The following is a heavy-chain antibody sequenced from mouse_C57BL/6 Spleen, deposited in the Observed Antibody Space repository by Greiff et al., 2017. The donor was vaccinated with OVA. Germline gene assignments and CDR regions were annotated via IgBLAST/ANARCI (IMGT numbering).Heavy chain of an antibody. D-gene: IGHD1-1*01. CDR3: AILGSIYFYYSMDY. CDR1: GYTFTSYW. V-gene: IGHV1-50*01. Sequence: VQLQQPGAELVKPGASVKLSCKASGYTFTSYWMQWVQQRPGQGLEWIGEIDPSDSYTNYNQKFKGKATLTVDTSSSSAYMQLSILTSDDSAVYYCAILGSIYFYYSMDYWGQGTSVTVSS. J-gene: IGHJ4*01. CDR2: IDPSDSYT.